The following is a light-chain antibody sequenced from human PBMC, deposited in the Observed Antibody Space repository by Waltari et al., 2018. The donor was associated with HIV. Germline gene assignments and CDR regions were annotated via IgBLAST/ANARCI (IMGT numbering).Light chain of an antibody. CDR2: RAS. CDR3: QKYNSAPPFT. V-gene: IGKV1-27*01. Sequence: DIQLTQSPSSLSASVGDRVTITCRASQGIRNYLAWYQQKPGKVPELLIYRASTLQSGVPSRCSGSGSGTDFTLTISSLQPEDVATYYCQKYNSAPPFTFGPGTKVDIK. J-gene: IGKJ3*01. CDR1: QGIRNY.